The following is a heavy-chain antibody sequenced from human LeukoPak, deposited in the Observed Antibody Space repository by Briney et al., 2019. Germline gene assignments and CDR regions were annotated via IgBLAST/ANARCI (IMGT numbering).Heavy chain of an antibody. J-gene: IGHJ4*02. CDR2: ISYDGSNK. CDR3: ASTAAATDPPGF. D-gene: IGHD6-13*01. Sequence: PLGSLRLSCAASGFTFSSYAMHWVRQAPGKGLEWVAVISYDGSNKYYADSVKGRFTISRDNSKNTLYLQMNSLRGEDTAVYYCASTAAATDPPGFWGQGTLVTVSS. V-gene: IGHV3-30-3*01. CDR1: GFTFSSYA.